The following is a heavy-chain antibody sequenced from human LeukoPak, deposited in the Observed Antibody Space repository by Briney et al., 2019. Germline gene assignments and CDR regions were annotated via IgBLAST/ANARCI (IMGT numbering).Heavy chain of an antibody. CDR3: ARGIGSITMVRGVMGVDY. Sequence: PSETLSLTCTVSGGSISSYYWSWIRQPPGKGLEWIGYIYYSGSTNYNPSLKSRVTISVDTSKNQFSLKLSSVTAADTAVYYCARGIGSITMVRGVMGVDYWGQGTLVTVSS. CDR2: IYYSGST. CDR1: GGSISSYY. J-gene: IGHJ4*02. D-gene: IGHD3-10*01. V-gene: IGHV4-59*01.